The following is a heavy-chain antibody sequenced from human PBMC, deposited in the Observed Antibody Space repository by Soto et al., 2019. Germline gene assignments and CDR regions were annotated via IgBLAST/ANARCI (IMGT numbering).Heavy chain of an antibody. CDR1: GYTFTSYG. J-gene: IGHJ5*02. Sequence: QVQLVQSGAEVKKPGASVKVSCKASGYTFTSYGISWVRQAPGQGLEWMGWISAYNGNTNYAQKLQGRVTMTTDTSTSTAYLERRSLRSDGTAVYYCAREVRYYYDSSGYLNWFDPWGQGTLVTVSS. V-gene: IGHV1-18*04. CDR3: AREVRYYYDSSGYLNWFDP. D-gene: IGHD3-22*01. CDR2: ISAYNGNT.